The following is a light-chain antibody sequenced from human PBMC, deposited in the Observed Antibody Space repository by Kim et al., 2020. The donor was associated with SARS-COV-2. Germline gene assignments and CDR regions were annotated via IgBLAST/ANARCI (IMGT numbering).Light chain of an antibody. V-gene: IGKV3D-15*01. Sequence: SPVERATLSCRARQSVSTDLAWYQQKSGQAPRLLIYGASTRATGIPARFSGSGSGTEFTLTISGLQSEDLAVYYCQQYKNWPPITFGQGTRLEIK. J-gene: IGKJ5*01. CDR3: QQYKNWPPIT. CDR1: QSVSTD. CDR2: GAS.